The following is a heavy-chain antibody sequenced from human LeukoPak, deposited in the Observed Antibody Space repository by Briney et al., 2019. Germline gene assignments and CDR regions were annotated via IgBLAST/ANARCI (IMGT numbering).Heavy chain of an antibody. V-gene: IGHV3-30*02. J-gene: IGHJ4*02. CDR3: ARGLAAAGTSGPY. Sequence: PGGSLRLSCAASGFTFSSYGMHWVRQAPGKGLEWVAFIRYDGSNKYYADSVKGRFTISRDNSKNTLYLQMNSLRAEDTAVYYCARGLAAAGTSGPYWGQGTLVTVSS. D-gene: IGHD6-13*01. CDR2: IRYDGSNK. CDR1: GFTFSSYG.